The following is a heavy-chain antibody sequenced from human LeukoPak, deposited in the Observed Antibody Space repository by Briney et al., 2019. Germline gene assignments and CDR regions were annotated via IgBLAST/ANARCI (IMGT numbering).Heavy chain of an antibody. J-gene: IGHJ4*02. V-gene: IGHV3-66*01. CDR1: GFTVSTTY. CDR2: IYRGGST. Sequence: PGGSLRLSCAASGFTVSTTYMSWVRQAPGKGLEWVSVIYRGGSTYYADSVKGRFTISRDNSKNTLYLQMNSLRAEDTAVYYCARDCSGGSCSPFDYWGQGTLVTVSS. D-gene: IGHD2-15*01. CDR3: ARDCSGGSCSPFDY.